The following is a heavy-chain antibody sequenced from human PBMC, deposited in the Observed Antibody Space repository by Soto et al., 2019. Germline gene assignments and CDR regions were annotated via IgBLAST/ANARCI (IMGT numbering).Heavy chain of an antibody. J-gene: IGHJ1*01. V-gene: IGHV3-11*01. CDR2: ISVSSYTT. D-gene: IGHD6-6*01. Sequence: QVQLVESGGALVAPGGSLRLSCEASGFAFSDYYMAWIRQTPGKGLEWISYISVSSYTTYYADSVRGRFTISRDNADNSLYLQMNNLRDDDTAVYYCASLVLDRDNYPDYLHYWGQGTVVTVSS. CDR3: ASLVLDRDNYPDYLHY. CDR1: GFAFSDYY.